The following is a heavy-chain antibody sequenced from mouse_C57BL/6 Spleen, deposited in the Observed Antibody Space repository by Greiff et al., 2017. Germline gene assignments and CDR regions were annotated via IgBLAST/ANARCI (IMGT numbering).Heavy chain of an antibody. CDR3: ARGAPKDY. Sequence: EVQLQQSGPELVKPGASVKISCKASGYSFTGYYMHWVKQSSEKSLEWIGEINPSTGGTSYNQKFKGKATLTVDKSSSTAYMQLKSLTSEDSAVYYCARGAPKDYWGQGTTLTVSS. CDR2: INPSTGGT. J-gene: IGHJ2*01. V-gene: IGHV1-43*01. CDR1: GYSFTGYY.